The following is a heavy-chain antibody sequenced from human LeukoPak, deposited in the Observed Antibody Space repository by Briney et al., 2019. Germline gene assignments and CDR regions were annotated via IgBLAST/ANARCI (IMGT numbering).Heavy chain of an antibody. CDR3: ESRIRYFDWLLFFDY. V-gene: IGHV4-34*01. Sequence: PSETLSLTCAVYGGSFSGSYWSWIRQPPGKGLDWIGEINHSGSTNYNPSLKGRVTISVDTSENQFSLKLSSVTAADTAVYYCESRIRYFDWLLFFDYWGQGTLVTVSS. CDR1: GGSFSGSY. J-gene: IGHJ4*02. D-gene: IGHD3-9*01. CDR2: INHSGST.